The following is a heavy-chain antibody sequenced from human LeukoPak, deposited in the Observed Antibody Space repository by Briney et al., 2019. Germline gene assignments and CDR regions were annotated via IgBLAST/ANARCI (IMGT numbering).Heavy chain of an antibody. V-gene: IGHV3-30*02. CDR1: GFTFSSYG. D-gene: IGHD5-12*01. CDR3: AKVMDRDIVATIRLGSQYYFGY. CDR2: IRSDGSNK. Sequence: GGSLRLSCAASGFTFSSYGMHWVRQAPGKGLEWVAFIRSDGSNKYYADSVKGRFTISRDNSKNTLYLQLNSLRAEDTAVYYCAKVMDRDIVATIRLGSQYYFGYWGQGTLVTVSS. J-gene: IGHJ4*02.